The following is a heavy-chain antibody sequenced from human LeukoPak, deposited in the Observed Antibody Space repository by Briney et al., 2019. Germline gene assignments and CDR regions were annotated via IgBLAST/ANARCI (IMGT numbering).Heavy chain of an antibody. J-gene: IGHJ5*02. D-gene: IGHD1-26*01. CDR2: IYYSGST. CDR1: GGSISSSSYY. V-gene: IGHV4-39*07. Sequence: SETLSLTCTVSGGSISSSSYYWGWIRQPPGKGLEWIGSIYYSGSTYYNPSLKSRVTISVDTSKNQFSLKLSSVTAADTAVYYCAREGGGVGVTNWFDPWGQGTLVTVSS. CDR3: AREGGGVGVTNWFDP.